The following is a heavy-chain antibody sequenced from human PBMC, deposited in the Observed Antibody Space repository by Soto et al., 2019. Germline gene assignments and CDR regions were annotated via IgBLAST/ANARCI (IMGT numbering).Heavy chain of an antibody. CDR3: AKRDSGSGRSPPLSNY. V-gene: IGHV3-23*01. CDR2: VGGGGDNI. Sequence: QLLESGGGLVQPGGSLRLSCAASGFTFSSYSMNWVRQAPGKGLQWVATVGGGGDNIFYADSVKGRFTISRDDSQNRALLQMNSLRPEDTAVYFCAKRDSGSGRSPPLSNYWGQGTLGTVSS. D-gene: IGHD3-10*01. CDR1: GFTFSSYS. J-gene: IGHJ4*02.